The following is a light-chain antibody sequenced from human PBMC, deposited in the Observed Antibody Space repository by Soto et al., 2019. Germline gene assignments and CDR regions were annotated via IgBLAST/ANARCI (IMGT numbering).Light chain of an antibody. CDR2: LNSDGSH. CDR3: QTWGTGDWV. CDR1: SGHTTYA. J-gene: IGLJ3*02. V-gene: IGLV4-69*01. Sequence: QLVLTQSPSASASLGASVKLTCTLSSGHTTYAIAWHQQQPEKGPRYLMNLNSDGSHSKGDGIPDRFSGSSSGAERYLTIASLQSEEEADYYCQTWGTGDWVFGGGTKLTVL.